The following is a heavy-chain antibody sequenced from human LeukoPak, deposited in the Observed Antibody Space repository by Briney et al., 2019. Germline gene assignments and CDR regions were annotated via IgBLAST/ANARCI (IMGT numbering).Heavy chain of an antibody. D-gene: IGHD3-10*01. Sequence: SETLSLTCTVSGGSISSSSYFWGWIRQPPGKGLEWIGTIYYSGSTYYNPSLKSRVTISVDTSKNQFSLKLSSVSIADTAVYYCAREGAAQRGEGSFDYWGQGTLVPVSS. CDR2: IYYSGST. V-gene: IGHV4-39*02. J-gene: IGHJ4*02. CDR3: AREGAAQRGEGSFDY. CDR1: GGSISSSSYF.